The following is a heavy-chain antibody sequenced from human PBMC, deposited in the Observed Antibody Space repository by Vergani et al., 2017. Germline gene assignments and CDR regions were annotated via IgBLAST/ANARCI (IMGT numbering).Heavy chain of an antibody. CDR1: GFSLSTSGMC. J-gene: IGHJ4*02. D-gene: IGHD4-11*01. CDR2: IDWDDDK. CDR3: ARIRMVTTGFDY. V-gene: IGHV2-70*01. Sequence: QVTLRESGPALVKPSQTPTLTCTFSGFSLSTSGMCVCWIRQPPGKALEWLALIDWDDDKYYSTSLKTRLTISKDTSKNQVGLTMTNMNPVDTTTYYCARIRMVTTGFDYWSQGSLVTV.